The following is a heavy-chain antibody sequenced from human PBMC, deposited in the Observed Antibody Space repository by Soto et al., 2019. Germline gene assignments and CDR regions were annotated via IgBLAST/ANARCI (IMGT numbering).Heavy chain of an antibody. CDR2: IYYSGST. J-gene: IGHJ6*04. D-gene: IGHD3-10*01. CDR1: GGSISSYY. Sequence: SETLSLTCTVSGGSISSYYWSWIRQPPGKGLEWIGYIYYSGSTNYNPSLKSRVTISVDTSKNQFSLKLSSVTAADTAVYYCARENTRYGLITMDVWGKGTTVTVSS. V-gene: IGHV4-59*01. CDR3: ARENTRYGLITMDV.